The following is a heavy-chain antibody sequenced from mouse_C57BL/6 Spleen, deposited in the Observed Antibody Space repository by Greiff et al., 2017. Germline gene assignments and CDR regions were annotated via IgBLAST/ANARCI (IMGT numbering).Heavy chain of an antibody. D-gene: IGHD4-1*01. CDR3: ARNWDVPDDY. V-gene: IGHV1-64*01. Sequence: VQLLQSGAELVKPGASVKLSCKASGYTFTSYWMNWVKQRPGPGLEWIGMIHPRSGSTNYNEKFKGKAPLTADKSSSPAYMQLSSLTSEDSTVNYCARNWDVPDDYWGQGTTLTVSS. CDR1: GYTFTSYW. J-gene: IGHJ2*01. CDR2: IHPRSGST.